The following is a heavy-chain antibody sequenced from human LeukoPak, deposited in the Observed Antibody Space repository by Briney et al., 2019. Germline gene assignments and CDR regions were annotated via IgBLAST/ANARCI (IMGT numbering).Heavy chain of an antibody. CDR2: INADSGGT. D-gene: IGHD3-22*01. V-gene: IGHV1-2*06. CDR3: ARQADYLDNSGHYYVGGLNP. Sequence: GASVKVSCRASRYIFTGFHFLWVRQAPGRGLEWMGRINADSGGTDFAQKFQGRITMTRDTSVSTTYMELTGLISDDTAIYYCARQADYLDNSGHYYVGGLNPWGRGTLVTVSS. J-gene: IGHJ5*02. CDR1: RYIFTGFH.